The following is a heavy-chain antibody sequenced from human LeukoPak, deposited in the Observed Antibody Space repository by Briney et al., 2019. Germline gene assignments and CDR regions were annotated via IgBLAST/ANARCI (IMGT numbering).Heavy chain of an antibody. CDR2: ISSNGGST. Sequence: GGSLRLSCAASGFTFSSYAMHWVRQAPGKGLEYVSAISSNGGSTYYANSVKGRFTISRDNSKNTLYLQVGSLRAEDMAVYYCARDAELGYCSSTSCSYYYYYGMDVWGQGTTVTVSS. V-gene: IGHV3-64*01. CDR3: ARDAELGYCSSTSCSYYYYYGMDV. D-gene: IGHD2-2*01. CDR1: GFTFSSYA. J-gene: IGHJ6*02.